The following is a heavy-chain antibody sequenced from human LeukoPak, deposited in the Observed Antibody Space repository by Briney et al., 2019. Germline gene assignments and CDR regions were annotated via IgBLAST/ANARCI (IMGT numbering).Heavy chain of an antibody. J-gene: IGHJ3*02. CDR1: GFTFSSYG. Sequence: PGGSLRLSCAASGFTFSSYGMHWVPQAPGKGLEWVAVIWYDGSNKYYADSVKGRFTISRDNSKNTLYLQMNSLRAEDTAVYYCARGGLGIGDFDIWGQGTMVTVSS. D-gene: IGHD7-27*01. CDR3: ARGGLGIGDFDI. V-gene: IGHV3-33*01. CDR2: IWYDGSNK.